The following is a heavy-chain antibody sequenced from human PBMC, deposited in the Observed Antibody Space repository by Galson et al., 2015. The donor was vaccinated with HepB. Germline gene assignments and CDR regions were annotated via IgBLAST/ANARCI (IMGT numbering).Heavy chain of an antibody. V-gene: IGHV3-20*04. Sequence: SLRLSCAASGFTFDDYGMSWVRQAPGKGLEWVSGINWNGGSTGYADSVKGRFTISRDNAKNSLYLQMNSLRAEDTALYYCARRIAAAANYWYFDLWGRGTLVTVSS. CDR2: INWNGGST. CDR3: ARRIAAAANYWYFDL. D-gene: IGHD6-13*01. J-gene: IGHJ2*01. CDR1: GFTFDDYG.